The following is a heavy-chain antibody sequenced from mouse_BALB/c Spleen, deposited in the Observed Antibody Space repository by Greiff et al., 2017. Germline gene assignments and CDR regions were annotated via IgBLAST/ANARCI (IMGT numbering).Heavy chain of an antibody. D-gene: IGHD2-4*01. Sequence: VKVVESGPGLVAPSQSLSITCTVSGFSLTSYGVSWVRQPPGKGLEWLGVIWGDGSTNYHSALISRLSISKDNSKSQVFLKLNSLQTDDTATYYCASGSTMITTSWFAYWGQGTLVTVSA. CDR3: ASGSTMITTSWFAY. CDR1: GFSLTSYG. V-gene: IGHV2-3*01. J-gene: IGHJ3*01. CDR2: IWGDGST.